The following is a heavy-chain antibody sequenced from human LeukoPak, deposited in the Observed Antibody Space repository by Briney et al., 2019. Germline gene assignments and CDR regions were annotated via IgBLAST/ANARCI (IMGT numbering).Heavy chain of an antibody. V-gene: IGHV1-69*05. CDR1: GGTFSSYA. J-gene: IGHJ4*02. CDR3: ARARGYSGYDFLDY. CDR2: IIPIFGTA. Sequence: SVKVSCKASGGTFSSYAISWVRQVPGQGLEWMGGIIPIFGTANYAQKFQGRATITTDESTSTAYMELSSLRSEDTAVYYCARARGYSGYDFLDYWGQGTLVTVSS. D-gene: IGHD5-12*01.